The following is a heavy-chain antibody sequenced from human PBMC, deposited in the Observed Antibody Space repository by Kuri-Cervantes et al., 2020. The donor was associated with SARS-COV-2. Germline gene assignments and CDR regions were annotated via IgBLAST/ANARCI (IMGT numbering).Heavy chain of an antibody. V-gene: IGHV3-33*01. CDR2: IWYDGSNK. CDR1: GFTFSSYG. CDR3: TTLQYQLLDWYFDL. Sequence: GESLKISCAASGFTFSSYGMHWVRQAPGKGLEWVAVIWYDGSNKYYADSVKGRFTISRDNSKNTLYLQMNSLRAEDTAVYYCTTLQYQLLDWYFDLWGRGTLVTVSS. D-gene: IGHD2-2*01. J-gene: IGHJ2*01.